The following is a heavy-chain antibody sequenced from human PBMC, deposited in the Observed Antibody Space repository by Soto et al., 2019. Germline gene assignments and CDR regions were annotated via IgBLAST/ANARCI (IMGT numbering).Heavy chain of an antibody. CDR1: GYAFTTFTSYY. J-gene: IGHJ2*01. CDR2: INPSGGST. D-gene: IGHD2-15*01. V-gene: IGHV1-46*01. Sequence: EQLVQSGAEVKKPGASVNVSCKASGYAFTTFTSYYIHWVRQAPGQGLEWVGIINPSGGSTSYAEKFQGRGSMTWDTSASTVDMVLSSLTAEDTAVYYCATVQCSGGSCYPPNWYFDLWCRGSLVTVPS. CDR3: ATVQCSGGSCYPPNWYFDL.